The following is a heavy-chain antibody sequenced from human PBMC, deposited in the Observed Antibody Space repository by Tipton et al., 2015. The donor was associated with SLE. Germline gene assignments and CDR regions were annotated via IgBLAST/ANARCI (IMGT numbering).Heavy chain of an antibody. Sequence: TLSLTCAVYGGSFSGYHWTWIRQPPGQGLEWIGEIADTGSPNYNPSLKSRVTISLDTSKSQFSLILNSLTAADTAVYYCARGPFQRWPPDAYWGQGTLVTVSS. CDR1: GGSFSGYH. D-gene: IGHD6-19*01. CDR2: IADTGSP. J-gene: IGHJ4*02. CDR3: ARGPFQRWPPDAY. V-gene: IGHV4-34*01.